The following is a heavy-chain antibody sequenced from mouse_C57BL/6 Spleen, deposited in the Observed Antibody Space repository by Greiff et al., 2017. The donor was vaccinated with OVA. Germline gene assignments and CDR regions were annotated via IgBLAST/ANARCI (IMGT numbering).Heavy chain of an antibody. D-gene: IGHD2-10*01. J-gene: IGHJ2*01. CDR3: TPTSPFDY. V-gene: IGHV14-4*01. CDR1: GFNIKDDY. Sequence: VQLKESGAELVRPGASVKLSCTASGFNIKDDYMHWVKRRPEQGLEWIGWIDPENGDTEYASKFQGKATITADTSSNTAYLQLSSLTSEDTAVYYCTPTSPFDYWGQGTTLTVSS. CDR2: IDPENGDT.